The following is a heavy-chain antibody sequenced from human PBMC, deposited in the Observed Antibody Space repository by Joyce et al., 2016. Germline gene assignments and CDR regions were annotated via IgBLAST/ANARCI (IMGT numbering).Heavy chain of an antibody. CDR3: ARRAAWDTARFDP. V-gene: IGHV2-5*01. Sequence: QVTLKESGPTLVTPTQTLTLTCSFSGFSLSTAGVGVAWFRQPPGQALEWLAVVYWHDEKLDRPSLKNRLTITKDTSKNQVVLTMTNVYPVDTATYYCARRAAWDTARFDPWGQGTLVIVSS. J-gene: IGHJ5*02. D-gene: IGHD5-18*01. CDR1: GFSLSTAGVG. CDR2: VYWHDEK.